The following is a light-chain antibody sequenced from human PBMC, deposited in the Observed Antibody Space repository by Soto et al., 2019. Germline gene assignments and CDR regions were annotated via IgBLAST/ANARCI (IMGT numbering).Light chain of an antibody. J-gene: IGKJ4*01. CDR3: QQLKYYPIT. CDR1: QVIRNF. V-gene: IGKV1-9*01. CDR2: AAS. Sequence: DIQLTQSPSFLSASVGDRVTITCRASQVIRNFLAWYQQKPGKAPKLLIYAASTLQSGVPSKFSGSGSGTDFALTISSLQPEDSATYFCQQLKYYPITFSGGTKVEIK.